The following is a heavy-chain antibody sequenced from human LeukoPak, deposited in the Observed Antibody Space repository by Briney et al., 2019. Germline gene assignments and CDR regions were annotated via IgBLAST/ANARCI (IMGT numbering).Heavy chain of an antibody. J-gene: IGHJ4*02. Sequence: ASVKVSCKASGYTFTGYYMHWVRQAPGQGLEWMGWINPNSGGTNYAQKFQGRVTMTRDTSISTAYMELSSLRSEDTAVYYCATTTNDYYDSSGYLDYWGQGTLVTVSS. CDR3: ATTTNDYYDSSGYLDY. CDR2: INPNSGGT. D-gene: IGHD3-22*01. V-gene: IGHV1-2*02. CDR1: GYTFTGYY.